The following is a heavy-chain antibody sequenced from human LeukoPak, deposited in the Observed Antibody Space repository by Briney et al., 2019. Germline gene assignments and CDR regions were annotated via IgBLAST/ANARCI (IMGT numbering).Heavy chain of an antibody. J-gene: IGHJ6*03. Sequence: GGSLRLSCAASIFTFSSYWMHWVSQAPGKGLVGGSRIKNDGRSTSYADSVKGRVTISRDNAKNTLYLQMNSLRADDTAVYYCSREVGYYFYYMDVWGKGTTVTVSS. CDR1: IFTFSSYW. CDR3: SREVGYYFYYMDV. D-gene: IGHD3-10*01. CDR2: IKNDGRST. V-gene: IGHV3-74*01.